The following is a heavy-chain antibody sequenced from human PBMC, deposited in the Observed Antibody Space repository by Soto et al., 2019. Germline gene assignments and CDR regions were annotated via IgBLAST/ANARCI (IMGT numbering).Heavy chain of an antibody. CDR3: ARVRGYTTTHYLDY. V-gene: IGHV1-46*01. CDR2: INPSAGSS. CDR1: GYTFTNYY. Sequence: ASVKVSCKASGYTFTNYYMYWVRQAPGQGLEWMGIINPSAGSSSYAQRFQGRVTMTWDTSTTTVYMELSSLRSEDTAVYYCARVRGYTTTHYLDYWGQGTLVTVSS. J-gene: IGHJ4*02. D-gene: IGHD2-2*02.